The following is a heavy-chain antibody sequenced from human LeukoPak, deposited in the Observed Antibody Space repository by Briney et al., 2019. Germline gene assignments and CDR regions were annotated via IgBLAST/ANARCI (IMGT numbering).Heavy chain of an antibody. CDR3: ARGWIQLWSNWFDT. V-gene: IGHV3-21*04. CDR1: GFTFSSYS. D-gene: IGHD5-18*01. Sequence: PGGSLRLSCAASGFTFSSYSMNWVRQAPGKGLEWVSSISSSSSYIYYADSVKGRFTISRDNAKNSLYLQMNSLRAEDTALYYCARGWIQLWSNWFDTWGQGTLVSVSS. J-gene: IGHJ5*02. CDR2: ISSSSSYI.